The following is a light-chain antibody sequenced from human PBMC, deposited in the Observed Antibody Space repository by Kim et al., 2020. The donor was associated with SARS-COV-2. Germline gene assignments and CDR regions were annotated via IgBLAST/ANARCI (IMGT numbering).Light chain of an antibody. CDR3: QQYYVTPYT. V-gene: IGKV1-NL1*01. CDR2: AAF. Sequence: SASVGDTVTITCRASQDFGNSLAWYQQKPGKAPKLLLHAAFRLGDGVPSRFSGGGSGPDYTLTIISLQPEDFATYYCQQYYVTPYTFGQGTKLEI. J-gene: IGKJ2*01. CDR1: QDFGNS.